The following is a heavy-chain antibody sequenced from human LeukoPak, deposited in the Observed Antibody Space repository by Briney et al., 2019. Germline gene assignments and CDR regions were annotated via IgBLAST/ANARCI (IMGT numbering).Heavy chain of an antibody. CDR2: IIPIFGTA. Sequence: ASVRVSCKASGGTFSSYAISWVRQAPGQGLEWMGGIIPIFGTANYAQKFQGRVTITTDESTSTAYMEPSSLRSEDTAVYYCARDRTTMVRAFDAFDIWGQGTMVTVSS. J-gene: IGHJ3*02. V-gene: IGHV1-69*05. D-gene: IGHD3-10*01. CDR3: ARDRTTMVRAFDAFDI. CDR1: GGTFSSYA.